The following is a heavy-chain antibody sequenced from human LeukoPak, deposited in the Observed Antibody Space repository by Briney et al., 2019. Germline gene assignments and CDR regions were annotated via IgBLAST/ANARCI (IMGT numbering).Heavy chain of an antibody. J-gene: IGHJ4*02. Sequence: SPSETLSLTCTVSGGSISSGGYYWSWIRQHPGRGLEWIGYIYYSGSTYYNPSLKSRVTISVDTSKNQFSLKLSSVTAADTAVYYCARFGYYDFWSGFDYWGQGTLVTVSS. D-gene: IGHD3-3*01. CDR2: IYYSGST. CDR1: GGSISSGGYY. CDR3: ARFGYYDFWSGFDY. V-gene: IGHV4-31*03.